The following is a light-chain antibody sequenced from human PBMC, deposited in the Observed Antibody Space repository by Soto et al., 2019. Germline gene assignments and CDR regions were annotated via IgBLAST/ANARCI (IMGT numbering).Light chain of an antibody. CDR2: DVS. CDR1: SSDVGDYNH. Sequence: QSAPTQPASVSGSPGQWITISCTGASSDVGDYNHVSWYQQHPGKAPKLIIYDVSHRPSGVSNRFSGSASGNTASLTISGLQAEDEADYYCSSYTPSSTLFGGGTKVTVL. V-gene: IGLV2-14*01. CDR3: SSYTPSSTL. J-gene: IGLJ2*01.